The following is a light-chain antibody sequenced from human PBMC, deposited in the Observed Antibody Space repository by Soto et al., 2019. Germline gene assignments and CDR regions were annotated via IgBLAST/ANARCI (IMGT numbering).Light chain of an antibody. Sequence: VLSQPPSVSVAPRQTARITCGGNNIGSNSVHWYQQKPGQAPVLVVYDGSDRPSGIPERFSGSNSGNTATLTISRVEAGDEADYYCQVWDSSSDHWVFGGGTKLTVL. CDR2: DGS. CDR1: NIGSNS. V-gene: IGLV3-21*02. J-gene: IGLJ3*02. CDR3: QVWDSSSDHWV.